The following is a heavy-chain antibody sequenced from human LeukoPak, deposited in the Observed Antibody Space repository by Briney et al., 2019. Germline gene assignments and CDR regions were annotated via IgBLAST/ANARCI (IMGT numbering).Heavy chain of an antibody. D-gene: IGHD4-17*01. CDR1: GGSFSGYY. V-gene: IGHV4-59*01. J-gene: IGHJ3*02. CDR2: IYYTGST. Sequence: SETLSLTCAVYGGSFSGYYWSWIRQPPGKGLEWIGYIYYTGSTNYNSSLKSRVTISLDTSKKQFSLKLKSVTAADTAVYYCASSTTVTTYAFDIWGQGTMVTVSS. CDR3: ASSTTVTTYAFDI.